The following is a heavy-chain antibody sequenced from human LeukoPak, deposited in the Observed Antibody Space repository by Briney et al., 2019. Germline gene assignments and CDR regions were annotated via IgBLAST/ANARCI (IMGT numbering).Heavy chain of an antibody. CDR1: GGSISSGSYY. CDR2: IYTSGST. CDR3: ARDIGYCSSTSCPRVDNRFDP. D-gene: IGHD2-2*01. J-gene: IGHJ5*02. Sequence: SQTLSLTCTVSGGSISSGSYYWSWIRQPAGKGLEWIGRIYTSGSTNYNPSLKSRVTISVDTSKNQFSLKLSSVTAADTAVYYCARDIGYCSSTSCPRVDNRFDPWGQGTLVTVSS. V-gene: IGHV4-61*02.